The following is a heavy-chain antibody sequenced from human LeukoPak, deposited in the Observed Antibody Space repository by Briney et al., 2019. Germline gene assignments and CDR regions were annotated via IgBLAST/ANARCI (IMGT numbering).Heavy chain of an antibody. CDR1: GGSFSGYY. CDR3: ARGTTIFGVVITKYYYGMDA. J-gene: IGHJ6*02. Sequence: SETLSLTCAVYGGSFSGYYWSWIRQPPGKGLEWIGEINHSGSTNYNPSLKSRVTISVDTSKNQFSLKLSSVTAADTAVYYCARGTTIFGVVITKYYYGMDAWGQGTTVTVSS. D-gene: IGHD3-3*01. V-gene: IGHV4-34*01. CDR2: INHSGST.